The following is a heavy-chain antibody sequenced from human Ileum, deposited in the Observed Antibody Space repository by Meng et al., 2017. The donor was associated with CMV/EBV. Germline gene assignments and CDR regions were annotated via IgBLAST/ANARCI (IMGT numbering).Heavy chain of an antibody. CDR2: ISGRSSSI. J-gene: IGHJ1*01. CDR3: ARSTLEIFDSSGHSH. V-gene: IGHV3-11*01. CDR1: GFTFSDYY. Sequence: GESLKISCTASGFTFSDYYMTWIRQAPGKGLECLAYISGRSSSIFYTDSVKGRFTISRDNAKSSLYLEMNNVKVEDTAVYYCARSTLEIFDSSGHSHWGQGTLVTVSS. D-gene: IGHD3-22*01.